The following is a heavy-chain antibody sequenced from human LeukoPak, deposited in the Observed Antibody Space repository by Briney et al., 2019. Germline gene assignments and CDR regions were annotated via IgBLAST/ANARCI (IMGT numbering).Heavy chain of an antibody. J-gene: IGHJ4*02. CDR3: ARDLGKSGWSTFDY. CDR2: ISSSSSTI. Sequence: GGSLRLSCAASGFTFSSYSMNWVRQAPGKGLEWVSYISSSSSTIYYADSVKGRFTISRDNAKNSLYPQMNSLRAEDTAVYYCARDLGKSGWSTFDYWGQGTLVTVSS. CDR1: GFTFSSYS. D-gene: IGHD6-19*01. V-gene: IGHV3-48*01.